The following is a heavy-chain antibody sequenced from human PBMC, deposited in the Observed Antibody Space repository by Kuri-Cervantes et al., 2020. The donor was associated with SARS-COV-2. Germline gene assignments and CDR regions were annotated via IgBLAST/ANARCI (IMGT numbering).Heavy chain of an antibody. V-gene: IGHV7-4-1*02. Sequence: ASVQVSCKASGYTFTSYAMNWVRQAPGQGLEWMGWINTNTGNPTYAQGFTGRFVFSLDTSVSTAYLQISSLKAEDTAVYYCARGRVITIFGVASPGYYYMDVWGKGTTVTVSS. CDR1: GYTFTSYA. CDR2: INTNTGNP. CDR3: ARGRVITIFGVASPGYYYMDV. J-gene: IGHJ6*03. D-gene: IGHD3-3*01.